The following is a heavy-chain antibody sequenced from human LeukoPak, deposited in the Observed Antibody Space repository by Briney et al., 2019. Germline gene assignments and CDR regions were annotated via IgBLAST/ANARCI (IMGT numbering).Heavy chain of an antibody. CDR3: AVGRTTYYDFWSGYQFWKSHFDY. Sequence: SETLSLTRAVYGGSFSGYYWIWIPHPPGKGLEWMGEINHSGSTNYNPSLKSRVTISVDTSKNQFSLKLSSVTAADTAVYYCAVGRTTYYDFWSGYQFWKSHFDYWGQGTLVTVSS. J-gene: IGHJ4*02. CDR2: INHSGST. V-gene: IGHV4-34*01. D-gene: IGHD3-3*01. CDR1: GGSFSGYY.